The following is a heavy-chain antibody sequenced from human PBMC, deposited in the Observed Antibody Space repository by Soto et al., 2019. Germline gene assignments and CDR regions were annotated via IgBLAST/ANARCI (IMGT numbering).Heavy chain of an antibody. Sequence: SETLSLTCSVSDDSINSDKYYWGWIRQPPGKGLEWIGSIYYRGNAYYNPSLHTRVTISLEKSKSQFSLKLNSVTAADSAVYFCARLEGLATISYYFDLWGPGVLVTVSS. CDR2: IYYRGNA. V-gene: IGHV4-39*01. CDR1: DDSINSDKYY. D-gene: IGHD3-9*01. CDR3: ARLEGLATISYYFDL. J-gene: IGHJ4*02.